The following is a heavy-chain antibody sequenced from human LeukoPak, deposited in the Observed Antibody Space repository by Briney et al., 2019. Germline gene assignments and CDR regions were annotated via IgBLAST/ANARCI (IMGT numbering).Heavy chain of an antibody. J-gene: IGHJ4*02. CDR1: GGSISSYY. CDR2: IYTSGST. D-gene: IGHD2-15*01. CDR3: ASRLGYCSGGRCYFDY. Sequence: SETLSLTCTVSGGSISSYYWSWIRQPAGKGLEWIGRIYTSGSTNYNPSLKSRVTMSVDTSKNQFSLKLSSVTAADTAVYYCASRLGYCSGGRCYFDYWGQGTLVTVSS. V-gene: IGHV4-4*07.